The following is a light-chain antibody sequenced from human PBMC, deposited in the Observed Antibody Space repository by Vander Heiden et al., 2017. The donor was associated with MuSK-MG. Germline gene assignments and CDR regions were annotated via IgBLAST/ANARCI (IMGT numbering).Light chain of an antibody. V-gene: IGKV3-20*01. CDR2: GAS. CDR3: QQEGSSPYT. CDR1: QSVTSTY. Sequence: ESVLTQSPGTRSLSPGERATLSCSASQSVTSTYLAWYQQKPGQAPRLLIYGASSRANGIPDRFSGSGSGTDFTLTISRLEPEDSAVYYCQQEGSSPYTFGQGTKIEIK. J-gene: IGKJ2*01.